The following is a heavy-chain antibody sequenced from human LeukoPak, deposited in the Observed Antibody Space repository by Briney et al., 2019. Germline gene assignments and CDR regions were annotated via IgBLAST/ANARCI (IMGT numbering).Heavy chain of an antibody. CDR2: AFYSGDT. V-gene: IGHV4-39*01. D-gene: IGHD4-17*01. CDR3: GRLRGAMTTVTSNFDS. CDR1: GGSIIGSTYY. J-gene: IGHJ4*02. Sequence: KPSETLSLTCTVSGGSIIGSTYYWGWIRQPPGKGLEWIGSAFYSGDTYYKSSLKSRVTISVDTSKNQFSLKLGSVTAADTAVCYCGRLRGAMTTVTSNFDSWGQGTLVTVSS.